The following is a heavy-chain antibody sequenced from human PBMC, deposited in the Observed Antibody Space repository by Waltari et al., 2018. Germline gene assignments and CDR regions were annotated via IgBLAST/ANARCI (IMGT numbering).Heavy chain of an antibody. CDR1: GFTFGSYA. D-gene: IGHD3-3*01. CDR2: ITSSGDNT. V-gene: IGHV3-23*01. Sequence: EVQLLDSGGGLVQPGGSLRLSCVVSGFTFGSYAMSWVRPAPDNGLGWVSDITSSGDNTYYADSVKGRFTISRDNSKNTLYLQRNSLRAEDTAVYYCARYNIWSGYYYPDYWSQGTQVTVSS. J-gene: IGHJ4*02. CDR3: ARYNIWSGYYYPDY.